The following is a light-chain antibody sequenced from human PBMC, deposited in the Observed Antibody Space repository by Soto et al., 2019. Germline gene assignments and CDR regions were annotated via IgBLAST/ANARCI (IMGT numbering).Light chain of an antibody. J-gene: IGKJ5*01. Sequence: EIVLTQSPGTLSLSPGERATLSCRASQSISSRYLAWYQQKPGQAPSVLIYEASSRATGIPDRFSGSGSGTDFTLTISSLEPEDFAVYYCPQRSNWPPITFGQGTRLEIK. CDR1: QSISSRY. V-gene: IGKV3D-20*02. CDR2: EAS. CDR3: PQRSNWPPIT.